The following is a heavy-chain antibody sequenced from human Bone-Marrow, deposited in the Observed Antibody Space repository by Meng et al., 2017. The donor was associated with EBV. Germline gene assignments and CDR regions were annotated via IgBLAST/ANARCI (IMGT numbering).Heavy chain of an antibody. D-gene: IGHD3-10*01. CDR1: GCSIRSGGSF. V-gene: IGHV4-30-4*01. J-gene: IGHJ5*02. CDR2: IYFSGST. CDR3: ARGSMLRGVITWFGP. Sequence: QVEQQASGPGLVKPSQILSLTCAVAGCSIRSGGSFCSWIRQPPGKGLDWIGYIYFSGSTYYNPSLKSRVTISVDTSKNQFSMKLSSVTATDTAVYYCARGSMLRGVITWFGPWGQGTLVTVSS.